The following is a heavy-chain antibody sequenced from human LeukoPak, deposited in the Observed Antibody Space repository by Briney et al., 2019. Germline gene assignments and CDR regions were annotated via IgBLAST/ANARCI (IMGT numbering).Heavy chain of an antibody. Sequence: SETLPLTCTVSGGSMDSYYWGWIRQPPGKGLEWIGYIYNSGSGTTNYNPSLKSRVTISVDPSKNQFSLKLSSVTAADTAVYYCARDSGADLLWGQGTLVTVSS. CDR3: ARDSGADLL. CDR1: GGSMDSYY. V-gene: IGHV4-59*01. J-gene: IGHJ4*02. CDR2: IYNSGSGTT. D-gene: IGHD7-27*01.